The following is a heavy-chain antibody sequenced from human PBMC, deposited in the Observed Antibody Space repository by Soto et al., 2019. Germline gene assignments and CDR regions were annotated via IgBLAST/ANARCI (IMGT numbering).Heavy chain of an antibody. CDR3: ARRDGGYSYGVDY. V-gene: IGHV1-46*01. J-gene: IGHJ4*02. D-gene: IGHD5-18*01. CDR1: GGTFSSYA. Sequence: ASVKVSCKASGGTFSSYAISWVRQAPGQGLEWMGIINPSGGSTSYTQKFQGRVTMTRDTSTSTVYMELSSLKSEDTAVYYCARRDGGYSYGVDYWGQGTLVTVSS. CDR2: INPSGGST.